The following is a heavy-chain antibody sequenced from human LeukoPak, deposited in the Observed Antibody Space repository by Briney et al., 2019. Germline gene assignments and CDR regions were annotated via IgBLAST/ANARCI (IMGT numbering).Heavy chain of an antibody. Sequence: PSETLSLTCIVSGGXITSNYCSWIRQPPGKGLEWIGYAYYNGRANYNPSLKSRVTISVDTSKNQFSLNLSSVTAADTAVYYCGREVSPSDHYYYYGVDVWGRGTTVTVSS. J-gene: IGHJ6*02. CDR2: AYYNGRA. D-gene: IGHD5/OR15-5a*01. V-gene: IGHV4-59*01. CDR3: GREVSPSDHYYYYGVDV. CDR1: GGXITSNY.